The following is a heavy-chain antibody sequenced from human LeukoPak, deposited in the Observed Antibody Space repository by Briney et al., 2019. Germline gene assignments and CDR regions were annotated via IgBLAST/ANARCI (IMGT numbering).Heavy chain of an antibody. Sequence: ASVKVSCKASGYTFTSYGISWVRQAPGQGLEWMGWISAYNGNTNYAQKLQGRVTMTTDASTSSAYMELSSLRSEDTAVYYCARANSPEVCSSTSCYWFDPWGQGTLVTVSS. CDR3: ARANSPEVCSSTSCYWFDP. D-gene: IGHD2-2*01. CDR2: ISAYNGNT. J-gene: IGHJ5*02. CDR1: GYTFTSYG. V-gene: IGHV1-18*01.